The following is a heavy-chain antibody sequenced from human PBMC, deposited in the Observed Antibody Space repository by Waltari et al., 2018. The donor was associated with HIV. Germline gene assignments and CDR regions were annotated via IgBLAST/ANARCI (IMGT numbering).Heavy chain of an antibody. CDR3: VRGSYDYVRESQPGNAFEV. V-gene: IGHV4-34*01. J-gene: IGHJ3*01. CDR2: INHNGVT. Sequence: RGAGPLKPSGNLSLVCAVYGGSLGVYFCAWLPQPPGGGLEWIGEINHNGVTNYKSSLGGRVALSVDTSKNQFSLEVASVTAADTALYFCVRGSYDYVRESQPGNAFEVWGQGTPVIVS. D-gene: IGHD3-16*01. CDR1: GGSLGVYF.